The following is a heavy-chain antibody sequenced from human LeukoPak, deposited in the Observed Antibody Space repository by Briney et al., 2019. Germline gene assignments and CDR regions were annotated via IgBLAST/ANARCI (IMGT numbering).Heavy chain of an antibody. D-gene: IGHD4-17*01. CDR2: ISWDGGSR. Sequence: GRSLRLSCAASGFTFDDYTMHWVRQAPGKGLEWVSLISWDGGSRYYADSVKGRFTISRDNSKNSLYLQMNSLRTEDTALYYCAKESELGVTTGGFDYWGQGTLVTVSS. CDR3: AKESELGVTTGGFDY. J-gene: IGHJ4*02. V-gene: IGHV3-43*01. CDR1: GFTFDDYT.